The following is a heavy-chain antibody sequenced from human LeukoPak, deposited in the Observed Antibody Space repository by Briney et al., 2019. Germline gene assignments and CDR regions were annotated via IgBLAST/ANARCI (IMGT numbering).Heavy chain of an antibody. CDR2: IYYSGST. CDR1: GGSIRSYY. CDR3: ARTGSTVTMLYPFDH. Sequence: SETLSLTCTVSGGSIRSYYWSWIRQPPGKGLEWIGYIYYSGSTNYNPSLKSRVSISVDTSENQFSLKLSSVTAADTAVYYCARTGSTVTMLYPFDHWGQGTLVTVSS. D-gene: IGHD4-17*01. J-gene: IGHJ4*02. V-gene: IGHV4-59*01.